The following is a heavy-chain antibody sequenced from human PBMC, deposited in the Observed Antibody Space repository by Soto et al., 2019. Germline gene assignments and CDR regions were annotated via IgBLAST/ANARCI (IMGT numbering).Heavy chain of an antibody. Sequence: PGGSLRLSCAASGFTFSSYEMNWVRQAPGKGLEWISDISAIGSTIDYADSVKGRFTISRDNAKSSLFLQMNSLRGEDTAVYYCARGTMIRVFPLDYWRKRTLVTVSS. D-gene: IGHD3-22*01. J-gene: IGHJ4*02. CDR1: GFTFSSYE. CDR3: ARGTMIRVFPLDY. V-gene: IGHV3-48*03. CDR2: ISAIGSTI.